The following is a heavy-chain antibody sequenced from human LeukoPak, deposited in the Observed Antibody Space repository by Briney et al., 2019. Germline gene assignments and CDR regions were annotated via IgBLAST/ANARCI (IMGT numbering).Heavy chain of an antibody. CDR3: ARDEQRYCSGGSCYRLSDY. V-gene: IGHV1-18*01. CDR1: GYTFTSYG. CDR2: ISAYNGNT. D-gene: IGHD2-15*01. J-gene: IGHJ4*02. Sequence: GASVKVSCKASGYTFTSYGISWVRQAPGQGLEWMGWISAYNGNTNYAQKLQGRVTMTTDTSTSTAYMELRSLRSDDTAVYYCARDEQRYCSGGSCYRLSDYWGQGTLVTVSS.